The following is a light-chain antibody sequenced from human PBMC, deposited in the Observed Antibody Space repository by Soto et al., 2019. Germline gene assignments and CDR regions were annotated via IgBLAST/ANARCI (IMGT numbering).Light chain of an antibody. J-gene: IGLJ1*01. Sequence: QSALTQPASVSGSPGQSITISCTGTSSDIGHYDYVSWYQQHPGKAPKLMIYHVTYRPSGVSNRYSGSKSGNPASLTISGLQAGDEADYYCCSLTTSHTYVFGSGTKLTVL. CDR3: CSLTTSHTYV. CDR1: SSDIGHYDY. CDR2: HVT. V-gene: IGLV2-14*03.